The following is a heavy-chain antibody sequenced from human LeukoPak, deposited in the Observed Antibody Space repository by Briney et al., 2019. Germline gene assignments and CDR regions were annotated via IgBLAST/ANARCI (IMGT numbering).Heavy chain of an antibody. D-gene: IGHD6-13*01. J-gene: IGHJ3*02. CDR2: ISGSGGST. Sequence: GGSLRLSCAASGFTFSSFAMSWVREAPGKRLEWVSAISGSGGSTFYADSVRGRFVISRGNSRNTLYLQMNSLRAEDTAVYYCAKSVTAAGTYAFDIWGQGTVVTVSS. V-gene: IGHV3-23*01. CDR3: AKSVTAAGTYAFDI. CDR1: GFTFSSFA.